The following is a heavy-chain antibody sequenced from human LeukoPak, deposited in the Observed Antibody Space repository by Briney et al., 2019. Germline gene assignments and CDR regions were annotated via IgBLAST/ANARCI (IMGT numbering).Heavy chain of an antibody. J-gene: IGHJ5*02. Sequence: PSETLSLTCAVYGGSFSGYYWSWIRQPPGKGLEWIGEINHSGSTNYNPSLKSRVTISVDTSKNQFSLKLSSVTAADTAVYYCARVLLNYYGSGSYLAGWFDPWGQGTLVTVSS. V-gene: IGHV4-34*01. CDR2: INHSGST. D-gene: IGHD3-10*01. CDR1: GGSFSGYY. CDR3: ARVLLNYYGSGSYLAGWFDP.